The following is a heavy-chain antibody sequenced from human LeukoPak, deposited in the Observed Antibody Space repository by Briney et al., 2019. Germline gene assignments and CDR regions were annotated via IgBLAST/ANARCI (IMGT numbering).Heavy chain of an antibody. D-gene: IGHD2-2*01. J-gene: IGHJ4*02. CDR3: ARENTSSSFDY. Sequence: GGPLRLSCAASAFTFRTYAMHWVRQAPGKGLEWVAIISDDGTKKYYADSVKGRFTISRDNSKSTLFLQMNSLRPEDTAIYYCARENTSSSFDYWGQGTLVTVSS. CDR2: ISDDGTKK. CDR1: AFTFRTYA. V-gene: IGHV3-30*04.